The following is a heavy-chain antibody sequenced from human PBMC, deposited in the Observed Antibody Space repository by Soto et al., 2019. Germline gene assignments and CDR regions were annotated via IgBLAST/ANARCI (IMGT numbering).Heavy chain of an antibody. CDR3: AKEGGSSSDNYYYLDV. J-gene: IGHJ6*03. V-gene: IGHV3-23*01. Sequence: PGGSLRLSCGASGFTFSTYAMTWVRQAPGAGLEWVSTITNTGGRTKYTDSVKGRFSISRDKSKNTVYLQMNSLRAEDTAVYFCAKEGGSSSDNYYYLDVWGRGTTVTVSS. CDR2: ITNTGGRT. D-gene: IGHD6-6*01. CDR1: GFTFSTYA.